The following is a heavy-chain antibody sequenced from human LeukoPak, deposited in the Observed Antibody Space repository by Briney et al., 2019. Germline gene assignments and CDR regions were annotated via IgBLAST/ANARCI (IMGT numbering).Heavy chain of an antibody. V-gene: IGHV1-46*01. CDR2: INPSGGST. CDR1: GYTFTNYY. CDR3: ARCEWLDGAGWFDP. Sequence: GASVKVSCKASGYTFTNYYMHWVRQAPGQGLEWMGIINPSGGSTSYAQKFQGRVTMTRDTSTSTVYMELSSLRSEDTAVYYCARCEWLDGAGWFDPWAREPWSPSPQ. D-gene: IGHD6-19*01. J-gene: IGHJ5*02.